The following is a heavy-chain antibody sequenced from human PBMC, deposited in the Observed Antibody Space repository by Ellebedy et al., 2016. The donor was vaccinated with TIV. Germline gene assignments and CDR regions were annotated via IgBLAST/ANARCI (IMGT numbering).Heavy chain of an antibody. CDR3: ATDRGSDV. V-gene: IGHV3-74*01. CDR2: IYADTGET. CDR1: GFSFSGWW. D-gene: IGHD6-25*01. J-gene: IGHJ3*01. Sequence: GESLKISCAASGFSFSGWWMHWVRQAPGKGLVWVSRIYADTGETHYADSVKGRFTISSDSAKNTLYLQMNSLRVDDTAVYYCATDRGSDVWGQGKMVTVSA.